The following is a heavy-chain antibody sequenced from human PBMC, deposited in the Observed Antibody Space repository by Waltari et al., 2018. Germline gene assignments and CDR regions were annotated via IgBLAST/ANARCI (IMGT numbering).Heavy chain of an antibody. V-gene: IGHV3-53*02. CDR2: IYSGDIT. CDR1: GCTVSTNH. Sequence: QLVETGGGFIQPGGSLRHAWAASGCTVSTNHMSWVRQAPGKGLEWVSIIYSGDITYYADSVKGRFTISRDNSKNTLYLQMSSLRTEDTAVYYCARGWRGLDYWGQGTLVSVSS. J-gene: IGHJ4*02. D-gene: IGHD3-10*01. CDR3: ARGWRGLDY.